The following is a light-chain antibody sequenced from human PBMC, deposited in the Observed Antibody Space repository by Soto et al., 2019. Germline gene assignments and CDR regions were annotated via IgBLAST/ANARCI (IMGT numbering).Light chain of an antibody. CDR3: QQYNSYSGT. Sequence: DIQVTQSPSFLSASVGDRVTITCRASQGISTYFAWYQQKPGKAPNLLIYAASTLQSGVPSRFSASGSGTEFTLTISSLQPEDFASYYCQQYNSYSGTFGQGTKVDIK. V-gene: IGKV1-9*01. CDR2: AAS. CDR1: QGISTY. J-gene: IGKJ1*01.